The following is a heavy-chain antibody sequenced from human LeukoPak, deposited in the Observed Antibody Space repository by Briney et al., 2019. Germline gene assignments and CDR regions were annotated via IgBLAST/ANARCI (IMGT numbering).Heavy chain of an antibody. CDR2: INHSGST. D-gene: IGHD2-2*01. CDR3: ARKASIRGGFH. J-gene: IGHJ4*02. V-gene: IGHV4-34*01. Sequence: PSETLSLTCAVYGGSFSGYYWSWLRQPPGKGLEWIGEINHSGSTNYNPSLKSRITISVDTSKNQFSLKLISVTAADTAVYYCARKASIRGGFHWGQGTLVTVSS. CDR1: GGSFSGYY.